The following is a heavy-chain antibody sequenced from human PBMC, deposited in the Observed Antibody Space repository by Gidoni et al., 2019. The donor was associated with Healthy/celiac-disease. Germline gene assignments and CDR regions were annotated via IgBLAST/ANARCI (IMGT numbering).Heavy chain of an antibody. D-gene: IGHD3-22*01. CDR1: GSTFSSYS. CDR2: ISSSSSYI. CDR3: ARVEYYYDSSGYLWYFDY. J-gene: IGHJ4*02. V-gene: IGHV3-21*01. Sequence: EVQLVESGGGLVKPGGSLRLSCAASGSTFSSYSMNWVRQAPGKGLEGVASISSSSSYIYYADSVKGRFTISRDNAKNSLYLQMNSLRAEDTAVYYCARVEYYYDSSGYLWYFDYWGQGTLVTVSS.